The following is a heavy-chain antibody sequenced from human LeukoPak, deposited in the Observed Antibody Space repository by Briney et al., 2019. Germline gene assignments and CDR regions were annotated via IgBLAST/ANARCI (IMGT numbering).Heavy chain of an antibody. CDR2: IYTSGST. J-gene: IGHJ3*02. D-gene: IGHD3-16*01. Sequence: PPETLSLTCTVSGGSISSYYWSWIRQPAGKGLEWIGRIYTSGSTNYNPSLKSRVTMSVDTSKNQFSLKLTSVTAADTAIYYCARDLGSWPHVTLDIWGHGTLVTVSS. V-gene: IGHV4-4*07. CDR1: GGSISSYY. CDR3: ARDLGSWPHVTLDI.